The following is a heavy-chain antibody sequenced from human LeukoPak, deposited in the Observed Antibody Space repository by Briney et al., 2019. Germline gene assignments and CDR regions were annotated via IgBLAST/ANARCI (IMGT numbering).Heavy chain of an antibody. D-gene: IGHD3-10*01. CDR2: ISYDGSNK. J-gene: IGHJ4*02. CDR1: GFTFSSYA. Sequence: SLXLSCAASGFTFSSYAMDWVRQAPGKGVEWEAVISYDGSNKYYAESVEGRFTISRDNSKNTLYLQMNSLRAEDTAVYYCASPPADYYGSGSLDYWGQGTLVTVSS. CDR3: ASPPADYYGSGSLDY. V-gene: IGHV3-30*04.